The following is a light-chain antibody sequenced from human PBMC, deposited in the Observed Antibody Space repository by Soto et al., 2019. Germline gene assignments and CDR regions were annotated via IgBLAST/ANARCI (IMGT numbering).Light chain of an antibody. V-gene: IGKV4-1*01. CDR2: WAT. CDR1: QSVFYSTDSKNY. Sequence: DIVMTQSPDSLAVPLGERATINCKSSQSVFYSTDSKNYLAWYQQKPGQHPKLLFYWATTLESGVPDRISGSGSGTHFTLTISSLQAEDVAVYYCQQYFNSPFTFGQGTKLEIE. J-gene: IGKJ2*01. CDR3: QQYFNSPFT.